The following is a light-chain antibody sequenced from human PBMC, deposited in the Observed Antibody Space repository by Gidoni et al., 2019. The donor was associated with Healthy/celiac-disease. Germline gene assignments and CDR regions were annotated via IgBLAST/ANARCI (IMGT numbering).Light chain of an antibody. CDR3: QVWDSSSDHVV. V-gene: IGLV3-21*02. J-gene: IGLJ2*01. CDR1: NSGSKS. CDR2: DDS. Sequence: SYVLPQPLSVSVAPGQKARITCGGNNSGSKSVHWYQQKPGQAPVLVVYDDSDRPSGIPERFSGSNSGNTATLTISRVEAGDEADYYCQVWDSSSDHVVFGGGTKLTVL.